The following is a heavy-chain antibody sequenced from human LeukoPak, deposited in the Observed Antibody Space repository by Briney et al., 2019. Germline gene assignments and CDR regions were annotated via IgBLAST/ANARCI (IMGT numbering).Heavy chain of an antibody. Sequence: GGSLRLSCAASGFTFSTYGMHWVRQAPGKGPEWVAVISNDADREYYGDSVKGRFSISRDNSRNTLYLQMNSLRAEDTAVYFCAKPTRGSGNSFLIDFWGQGTLVTVSS. D-gene: IGHD4-23*01. CDR1: GFTFSTYG. V-gene: IGHV3-30*18. CDR2: ISNDADRE. J-gene: IGHJ4*02. CDR3: AKPTRGSGNSFLIDF.